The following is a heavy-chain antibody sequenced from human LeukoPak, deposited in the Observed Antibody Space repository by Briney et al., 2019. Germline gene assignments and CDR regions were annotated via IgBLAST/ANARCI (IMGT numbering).Heavy chain of an antibody. Sequence: PSETLSLTCNVSGGSISSWFWNWIRQPPGKGLEWIGYIYYSGSIYYNPSLKSRVTISLDTSKNQFSLKLTSVTAADTAVYYCASTSVTTSEFDYWGQGTLVTVSS. CDR1: GGSISSWF. V-gene: IGHV4-59*06. J-gene: IGHJ4*02. D-gene: IGHD4-17*01. CDR2: IYYSGSI. CDR3: ASTSVTTSEFDY.